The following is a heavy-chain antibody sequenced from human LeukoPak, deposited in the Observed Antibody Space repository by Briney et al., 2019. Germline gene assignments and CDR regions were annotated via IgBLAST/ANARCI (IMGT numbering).Heavy chain of an antibody. Sequence: SETLSLTCAVSGYSIGSGYYWGWIRQPPGKGLEWVGTIYHSGSTYYNPSLKSRVTISVDTSKNQFSLKLSSATAADTAVYYCARSYGSGLDAFDIWGQGTMVTVSS. CDR3: ARSYGSGLDAFDI. D-gene: IGHD6-19*01. J-gene: IGHJ3*02. CDR1: GYSIGSGYY. CDR2: IYHSGST. V-gene: IGHV4-38-2*01.